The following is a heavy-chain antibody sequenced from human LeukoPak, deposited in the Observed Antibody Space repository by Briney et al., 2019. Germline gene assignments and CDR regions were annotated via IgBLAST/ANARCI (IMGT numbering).Heavy chain of an antibody. D-gene: IGHD6-13*01. J-gene: IGHJ5*02. V-gene: IGHV4-39*01. CDR2: IYYSGST. CDR3: ARRAYSSSWQGDNWFDP. CDR1: GGSIGSSSYY. Sequence: SETLSLTCTVSGGSIGSSSYYWGWIRQPPGKGLEWIGTIYYSGSTYYNSSLKSRVTISVDTSKNQFSLKLSSVTAADTDVYYCARRAYSSSWQGDNWFDPWGQGTLVTVSS.